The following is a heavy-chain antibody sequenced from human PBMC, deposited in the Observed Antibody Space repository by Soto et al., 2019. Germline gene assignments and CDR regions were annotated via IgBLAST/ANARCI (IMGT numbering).Heavy chain of an antibody. D-gene: IGHD3-3*01. Sequence: GGSLRLSCAASGFTFSSYGMHWVRQAPGKGLEWVAVIWYDGSNKYYADSVKGRFTISRDNSKNTLYLQMNSLRAEDTAVYYCARDYDFWSALDYWGQGTLVTVSS. CDR3: ARDYDFWSALDY. V-gene: IGHV3-33*01. CDR2: IWYDGSNK. J-gene: IGHJ4*02. CDR1: GFTFSSYG.